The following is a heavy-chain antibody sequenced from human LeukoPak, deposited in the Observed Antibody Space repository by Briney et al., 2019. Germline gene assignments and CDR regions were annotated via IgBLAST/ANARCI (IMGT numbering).Heavy chain of an antibody. D-gene: IGHD5-12*01. J-gene: IGHJ4*02. CDR3: VRLVGGDIDY. CDR1: GGSFSGYY. Sequence: SETLSLTCAVYGGSFSGYYWSWIRQPPGKGLEWIGEINHSGSTNYNPSLKSRVTISVDTSKNQFSLQLNSVTPEDTAVYYCVRLVGGDIDYWGQGTLVTVSS. V-gene: IGHV4-34*01. CDR2: INHSGST.